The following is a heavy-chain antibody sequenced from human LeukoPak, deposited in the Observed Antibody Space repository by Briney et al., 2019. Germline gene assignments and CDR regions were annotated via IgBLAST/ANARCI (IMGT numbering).Heavy chain of an antibody. CDR3: ARVMVRGVRFNGMDV. CDR1: GFTFSSYG. V-gene: IGHV3-33*01. CDR2: IWYDGSNK. Sequence: GRSLRLSCAPSGFTFSSYGMHWVRQAPGKGLEWVAVIWYDGSNKYYADSVKGRYTISRDNSKNTLYLQMNSLRAEDTAVYYCARVMVRGVRFNGMDVWGKGNTVTVSS. J-gene: IGHJ6*04. D-gene: IGHD3-10*01.